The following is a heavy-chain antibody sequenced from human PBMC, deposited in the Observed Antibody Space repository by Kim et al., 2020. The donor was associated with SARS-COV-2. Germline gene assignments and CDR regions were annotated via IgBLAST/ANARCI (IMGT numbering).Heavy chain of an antibody. CDR1: GFTFSSYA. J-gene: IGHJ6*02. CDR2: ISGSGGST. V-gene: IGHV3-23*01. CDR3: AKDSRPEDYYYYGMDV. Sequence: GGSLRLSCAASGFTFSSYAMSWVRQAPGKGLEWVSAISGSGGSTYYADSVKGRFTISRDNSKNTLYLQMNSLRAEDTAVYYCAKDSRPEDYYYYGMDVWGQGTTVTVSS.